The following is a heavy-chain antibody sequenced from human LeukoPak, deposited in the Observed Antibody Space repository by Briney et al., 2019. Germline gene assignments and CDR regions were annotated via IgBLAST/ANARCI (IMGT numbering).Heavy chain of an antibody. CDR1: GYTFTSYA. J-gene: IGHJ6*04. D-gene: IGHD1-26*01. V-gene: IGHV1-3*01. CDR2: INAGNGNT. Sequence: GASVKVSCKASGYTFTSYAMRWVRQAPGQRLEWMGWINAGNGNTKYSQEFQGRVTITRDTSASTAYMELSSLRSEDTAVYYCARGVGGRNYYYGMDVWGKGTTVTVSS. CDR3: ARGVGGRNYYYGMDV.